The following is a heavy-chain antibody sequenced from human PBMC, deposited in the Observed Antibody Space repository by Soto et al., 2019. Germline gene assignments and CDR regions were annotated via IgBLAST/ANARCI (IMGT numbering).Heavy chain of an antibody. D-gene: IGHD3-16*01. V-gene: IGHV1-18*01. J-gene: IGHJ6*02. CDR1: GYTFTSYG. CDR2: INGYTGNT. CDR3: ARSWVTGKGGMDV. Sequence: QVQLVQSGGEVKKPGASVKVSCKASGYTFTSYGFSWVRQAPGQALEWMGWINGYTGNTHYAQKFQGRVTMTIDTSTSTAYMELWTLISDDTAVYYCARSWVTGKGGMDVWGQGTTVTVSS.